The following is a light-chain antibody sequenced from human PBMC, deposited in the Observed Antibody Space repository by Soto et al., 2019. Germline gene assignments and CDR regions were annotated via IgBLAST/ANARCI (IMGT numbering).Light chain of an antibody. CDR1: QSVGTN. CDR3: QQYNNWPPYS. J-gene: IGKJ2*01. CDR2: SAS. V-gene: IGKV3-15*01. Sequence: IVMTQSPATLSVSPGASATLSCRASQSVGTNLAWYQQTPGQAPRVLIHSASTRATGIPARFSGSGSDTEFTLTISGLQSEDFAIYYCQQYNNWPPYSFGQGTKLENK.